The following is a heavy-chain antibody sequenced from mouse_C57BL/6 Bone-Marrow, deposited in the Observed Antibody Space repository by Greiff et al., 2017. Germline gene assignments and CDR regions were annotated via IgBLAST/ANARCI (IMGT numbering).Heavy chain of an antibody. V-gene: IGHV1-81*01. D-gene: IGHD3-2*02. Sequence: QVQLQQSGAELARPGASVKLSCKASGYTFTSYGISWVKQRTGQGLEWIGEIYPRSGNTYYNEKFKGKATLTAAKSSSTAYMELRSLTSEDSAVYFCARFRSSWFAYWGQGTLVTVSA. CDR2: IYPRSGNT. CDR3: ARFRSSWFAY. J-gene: IGHJ3*01. CDR1: GYTFTSYG.